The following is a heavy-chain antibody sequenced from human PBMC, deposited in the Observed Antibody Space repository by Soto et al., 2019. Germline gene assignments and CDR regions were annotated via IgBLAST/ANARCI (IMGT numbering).Heavy chain of an antibody. CDR1: GGSVSSGSYY. V-gene: IGHV4-61*01. Sequence: PSETLSLTCTVSGGSVSSGSYYWSWIRQPPGKGLEWIGYIYYSGSTNYNPSLKSRVTISVDTSKNQFSLKVSSVTAADTAVYYCARVAIYSGSYGLDYWGRGTLVTVSS. J-gene: IGHJ4*02. CDR3: ARVAIYSGSYGLDY. CDR2: IYYSGST. D-gene: IGHD1-26*01.